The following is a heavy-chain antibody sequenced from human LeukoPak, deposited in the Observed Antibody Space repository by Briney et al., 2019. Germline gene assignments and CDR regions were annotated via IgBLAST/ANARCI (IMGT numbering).Heavy chain of an antibody. CDR3: ASRYCSGGSCPLDY. Sequence: SETLSLTCAVYGGSFSGYYWSWIRQPPGKGLEWIGEINHSGSTNYNPSPKSRVTISVDTSKNQFSLKLSSVTAADTAVYYCASRYCSGGSCPLDYWGQGTLVTVSS. J-gene: IGHJ4*02. CDR1: GGSFSGYY. CDR2: INHSGST. D-gene: IGHD2-15*01. V-gene: IGHV4-34*01.